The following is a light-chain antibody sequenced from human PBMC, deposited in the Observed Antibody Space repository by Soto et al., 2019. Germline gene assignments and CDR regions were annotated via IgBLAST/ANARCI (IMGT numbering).Light chain of an antibody. CDR2: GAS. Sequence: DIRVIQSPSSLSASVGDRVTITCRAKMRISNYLNWYQQKPGKAPKLLISGASTLQSGVPSRFSGSGSGADFTLTISSLQPDDSATYYCPHSHSTPLTFGGGTKLEIK. CDR3: PHSHSTPLT. J-gene: IGKJ4*01. V-gene: IGKV1-39*01. CDR1: MRISNY.